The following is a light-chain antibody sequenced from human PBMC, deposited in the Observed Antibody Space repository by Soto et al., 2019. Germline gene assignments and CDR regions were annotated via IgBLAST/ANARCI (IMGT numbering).Light chain of an antibody. J-gene: IGKJ5*01. Sequence: EIVLTQSPATLSVSPGERGTLSCRASQSVGSNLAWYQQKPGQAPRLLIYDISTRAAAIPARFSGSGSGTDFTLTVSSLEPEDFALYYCQQRSNRITVGQGTRLEIK. CDR3: QQRSNRIT. V-gene: IGKV3-11*01. CDR1: QSVGSN. CDR2: DIS.